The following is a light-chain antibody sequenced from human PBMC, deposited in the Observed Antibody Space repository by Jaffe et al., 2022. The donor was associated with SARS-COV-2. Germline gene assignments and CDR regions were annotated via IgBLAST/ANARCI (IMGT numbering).Light chain of an antibody. J-gene: IGLJ2*01. CDR1: KIGSKS. CDR3: QVWDSSIVL. V-gene: IGLV3-21*04. CDR2: YDS. Sequence: SYVLAQTPSVSVAPGKTARLTCGGNKIGSKSVHWYQQKPGRAPVLVIYYDSDRPSGIPERFSGSKSENTATLTISRVEAGDEADYYCQVWDSSIVLFAGGTKLTVL.